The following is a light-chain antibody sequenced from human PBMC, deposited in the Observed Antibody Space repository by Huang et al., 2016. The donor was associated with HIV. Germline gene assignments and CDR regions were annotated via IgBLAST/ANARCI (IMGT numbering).Light chain of an antibody. J-gene: IGKJ3*01. CDR2: GTS. CDR3: QKDDTWPFT. CDR1: QSIRLD. V-gene: IGKV3-15*01. Sequence: EIVMTQSPALLSASLGESVTLSCKASQSIRLDLALYQQQPGQAPRLLLYGTSTRAAGVPARFSGSGSGTDFNLTISRLESEDFAVYFCQKDDTWPFTFGPGAKVDIK.